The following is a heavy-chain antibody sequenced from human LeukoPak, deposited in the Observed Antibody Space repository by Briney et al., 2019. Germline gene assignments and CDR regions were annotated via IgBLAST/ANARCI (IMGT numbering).Heavy chain of an antibody. J-gene: IGHJ3*02. CDR1: GGSISSGSYY. CDR2: IYTSGST. D-gene: IGHD3-10*01. CDR3: ARDRGMVRGVIITPLDAFDI. Sequence: PSQTLSLTCTVSGGSISSGSYYWSWIRQPAGKGLEWIGRIYTSGSTNYNPSLKSRVTISVDTSKNQFSLKLSSVTAADTAVYYCARDRGMVRGVIITPLDAFDIWGQGTMVTVSS. V-gene: IGHV4-61*02.